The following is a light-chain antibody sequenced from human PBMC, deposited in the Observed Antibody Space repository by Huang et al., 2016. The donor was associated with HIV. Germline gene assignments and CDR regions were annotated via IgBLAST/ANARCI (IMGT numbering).Light chain of an antibody. V-gene: IGKV3-15*01. J-gene: IGKJ4*01. CDR2: GAS. CDR3: QQYNHWPLT. CDR1: QSISTN. Sequence: EVVMTQSPATLSVFPGERVTLSCRASQSISTNLAWYQQKPGQAPRLLVFGASTRATGIPATGVPRRFSGSGSGTDFTLTISSLRSEDFAVYYCQQYNHWPLTFGGGTKVEIK.